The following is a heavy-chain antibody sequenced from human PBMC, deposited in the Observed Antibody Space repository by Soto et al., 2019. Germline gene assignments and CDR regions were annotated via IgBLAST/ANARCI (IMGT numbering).Heavy chain of an antibody. CDR3: VYYCAKSNYGGDDYSQYGLDV. J-gene: IGHJ6*02. CDR1: GYTFTSYR. Sequence: ASVKVSCKAAGYTFTSYRISWVRQAPGQGLQWMGWINPKSGATDYAQKFQGRVTMTREMSTNTAYLELSGLRSDDTADDTAVYYCAKSNYGGDDYSQYGLDVWGQGTTVTVSS. V-gene: IGHV1-2*02. D-gene: IGHD2-21*02. CDR2: INPKSGAT.